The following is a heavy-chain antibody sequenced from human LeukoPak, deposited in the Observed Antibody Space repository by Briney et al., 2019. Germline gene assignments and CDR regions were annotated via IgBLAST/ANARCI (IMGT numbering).Heavy chain of an antibody. V-gene: IGHV1-2*02. CDR1: GYTFTGYY. CDR3: AKEYSSGWSRFDY. J-gene: IGHJ4*02. D-gene: IGHD6-19*01. Sequence: ASVKVSCKASGYTFTGYYIHWVRQAPGQGLEWMGWINPNSGGTNYAQKFQGRVTMTRDTSISTAYMELSRLISHDTAVYYCAKEYSSGWSRFDYWGQGTLVTVSS. CDR2: INPNSGGT.